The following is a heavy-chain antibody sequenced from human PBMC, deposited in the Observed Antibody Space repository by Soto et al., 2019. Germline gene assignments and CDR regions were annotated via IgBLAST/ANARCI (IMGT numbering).Heavy chain of an antibody. CDR2: ISSSGGST. V-gene: IGHV3-23*01. Sequence: GGSLSLSCAASGFTFSNYAMNWVRQAPGKGLEWVSGISSSGGSTYYADSVKGRFTISRDNSKNTLYLQMNSLRGEDTALYYCAKAFCTGTSCYLLHYWGQGTLVTVSS. D-gene: IGHD2-2*01. J-gene: IGHJ4*02. CDR1: GFTFSNYA. CDR3: AKAFCTGTSCYLLHY.